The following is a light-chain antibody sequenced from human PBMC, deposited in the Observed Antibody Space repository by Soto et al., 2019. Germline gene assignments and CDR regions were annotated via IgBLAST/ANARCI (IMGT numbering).Light chain of an antibody. J-gene: IGLJ2*01. Sequence: QSVLTQPASVSGSPGQSVTISCTGTSSDVGGYNYVSWYQQHPGKATILMIYDVSNRPSGVSNRFSGSKSGNTASLTISGLQAEDEADYYGSSYTSSSTRVFGGGTKLTVL. V-gene: IGLV2-14*01. CDR1: SSDVGGYNY. CDR3: SSYTSSSTRV. CDR2: DVS.